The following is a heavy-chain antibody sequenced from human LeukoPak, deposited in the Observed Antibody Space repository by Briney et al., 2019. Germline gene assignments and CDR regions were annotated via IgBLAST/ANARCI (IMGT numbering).Heavy chain of an antibody. Sequence: SETLSLTCTVSGGSISSGSYYWSWIRQPAGKGLEWIGRIYTSGSTNYNPSLKSRVTMSVDTSKNQFSLKLSSVTAADTAVYYCARECDSSGYYCDDYWGQGTLVTVSS. CDR2: IYTSGST. V-gene: IGHV4-61*02. CDR3: ARECDSSGYYCDDY. D-gene: IGHD3-22*01. CDR1: GGSISSGSYY. J-gene: IGHJ4*02.